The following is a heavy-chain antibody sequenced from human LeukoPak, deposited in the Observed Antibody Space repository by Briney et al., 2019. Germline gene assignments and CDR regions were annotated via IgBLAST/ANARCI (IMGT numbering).Heavy chain of an antibody. D-gene: IGHD6-13*01. CDR2: ISISSTTI. V-gene: IGHV3-48*02. J-gene: IGHJ4*02. CDR3: ARGLRYSSSWYNFDY. CDR1: GFTFSSSS. Sequence: PGGSLRLSCAASGFTFSSSSMNWVRQAPGKGLEWVSYISISSTTIYYADSVKGRFTISRDNAKNSLYLQMNSLRDEDTAVYYCARGLRYSSSWYNFDYWGQGTLVTVSS.